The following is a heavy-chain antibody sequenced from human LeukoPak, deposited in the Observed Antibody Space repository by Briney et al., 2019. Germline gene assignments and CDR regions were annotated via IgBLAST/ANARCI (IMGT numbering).Heavy chain of an antibody. V-gene: IGHV4-4*02. CDR1: GGSISTNNW. D-gene: IGHD3-16*01. Sequence: PSETLSLTCAVSGGSISTNNWWSWVRQPPGKGLEWIGEIYHTGSTNYSPSPRSRVTMSIDKSNNQFSLNLNSVTAADTAVYYCAKSGDYLWDYWGQGTLVTVSS. J-gene: IGHJ4*02. CDR2: IYHTGST. CDR3: AKSGDYLWDY.